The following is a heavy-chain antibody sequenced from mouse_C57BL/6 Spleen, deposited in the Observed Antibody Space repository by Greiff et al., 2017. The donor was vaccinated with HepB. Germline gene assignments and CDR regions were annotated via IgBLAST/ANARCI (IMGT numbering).Heavy chain of an antibody. CDR3: ARNSYPAWFAY. CDR2: ISDGGSYT. V-gene: IGHV5-4*03. J-gene: IGHJ3*01. CDR1: GFTFSSYA. D-gene: IGHD2-12*01. Sequence: EVKVVESGGGLVKPGGSLKLSCAASGFTFSSYAMSWVRQTPEKRLEWVATISDGGSYTYYPDNVKGRFTISRDNDKNNLYLQLSHLKSEDTAMYYCARNSYPAWFAYWGQGTLVTVSA.